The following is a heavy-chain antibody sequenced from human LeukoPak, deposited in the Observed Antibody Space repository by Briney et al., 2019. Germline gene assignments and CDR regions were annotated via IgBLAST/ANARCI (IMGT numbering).Heavy chain of an antibody. Sequence: GGSLRVSCAASGFTFRDYFMSWIRQAAGKGLEWVAYTNTAGNTIYYADSMKGRFTISRDNANNSLYLQMNTLRAEDTAVYYCARATYDSSAVDAFDIWGQGTMVTVSP. V-gene: IGHV3-11*01. CDR2: TNTAGNTI. CDR3: ARATYDSSAVDAFDI. CDR1: GFTFRDYF. D-gene: IGHD3-22*01. J-gene: IGHJ3*02.